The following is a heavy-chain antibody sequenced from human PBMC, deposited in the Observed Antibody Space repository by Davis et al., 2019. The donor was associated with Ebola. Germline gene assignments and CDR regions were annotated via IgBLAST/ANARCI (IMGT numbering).Heavy chain of an antibody. V-gene: IGHV1-46*01. J-gene: IGHJ4*02. Sequence: AASVKVSCKASGYTFTSYYLHWVRQAPGQGPEWMGVFNPNGGTTIYAQKFQGRVSMTRDTSTSTAYMSLTSLKSEDTAVYYCARDTYYYESSSTPFDYWGQGTLVTVSS. CDR1: GYTFTSYY. D-gene: IGHD3-22*01. CDR3: ARDTYYYESSSTPFDY. CDR2: FNPNGGTT.